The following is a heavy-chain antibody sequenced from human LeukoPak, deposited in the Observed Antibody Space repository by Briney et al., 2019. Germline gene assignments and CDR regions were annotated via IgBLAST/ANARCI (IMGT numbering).Heavy chain of an antibody. J-gene: IGHJ4*02. Sequence: GSLRLSCAAPGFTFSSYWMSWVRQPPGKGLEWIGEINHSGSTNYNPSLKSRVTISVDTSKNQFSLKLSSVTAADTAVYYCARGPNYDFWSGGFDYWGQGTLVTVSS. V-gene: IGHV4-34*01. CDR1: GFTFSSYW. CDR3: ARGPNYDFWSGGFDY. CDR2: INHSGST. D-gene: IGHD3-3*01.